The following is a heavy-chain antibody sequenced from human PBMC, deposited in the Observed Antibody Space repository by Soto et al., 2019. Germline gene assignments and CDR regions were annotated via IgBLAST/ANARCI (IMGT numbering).Heavy chain of an antibody. V-gene: IGHV4-4*02. CDR1: SGSISSSNW. D-gene: IGHD6-19*01. Sequence: QVQLQESGPGLVKPSGTLSLTCAVSSGSISSSNWWRWVRQPPGKGLAWIGEIYHSGSTNYNPSLKSRVTISVDKSTNQFSLKLSSVTAADTAVYYCARSRGGQVAGTRNFQHWGQGTLVTVSS. CDR3: ARSRGGQVAGTRNFQH. CDR2: IYHSGST. J-gene: IGHJ1*01.